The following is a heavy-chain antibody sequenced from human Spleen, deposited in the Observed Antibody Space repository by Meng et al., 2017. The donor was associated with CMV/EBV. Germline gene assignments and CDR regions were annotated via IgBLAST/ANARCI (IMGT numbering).Heavy chain of an antibody. J-gene: IGHJ1*01. D-gene: IGHD5-18*01. Sequence: CTLSGGSISRGGYYWRWIRQHPGKGLEWIGYIYYSGSTYYNPSLKSRVTISVDTSKNQFSLKLSSVTAADTAVYYCARDGYGLYFQHWGQGTLVTVSS. V-gene: IGHV4-31*03. CDR3: ARDGYGLYFQH. CDR1: GGSISRGGYY. CDR2: IYYSGST.